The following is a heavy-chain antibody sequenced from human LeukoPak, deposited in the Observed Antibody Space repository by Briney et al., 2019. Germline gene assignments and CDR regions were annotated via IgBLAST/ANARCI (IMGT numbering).Heavy chain of an antibody. D-gene: IGHD3/OR15-3a*01. CDR3: AREDFEDY. J-gene: IGHJ4*02. V-gene: IGHV3-30-3*01. CDR1: GFTFSSYA. Sequence: PGGSLRLSCAASGFTFSSYAMHWVRQAPGKGLEWVAVISYDGSNKYYADSVKGRFTISRDNSKNTLYLQMNSLRAEDTAVYYCAREDFEDYWGQGTLVTVSS. CDR2: ISYDGSNK.